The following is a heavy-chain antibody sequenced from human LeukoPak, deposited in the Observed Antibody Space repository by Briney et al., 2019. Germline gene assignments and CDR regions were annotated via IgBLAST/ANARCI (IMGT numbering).Heavy chain of an antibody. J-gene: IGHJ6*03. CDR3: ARDGIAAAEYYYYYMDV. V-gene: IGHV3-21*01. CDR1: GFTFSSYS. D-gene: IGHD6-13*01. CDR2: ISSSSSYI. Sequence: GGPLRLSCAASGFTFSSYSMNWVRQAPGKGLEWVSSISSSSSYIYYADSVKGRFTISRDNSKNTLYLQMNSLRAEDTAVYYCARDGIAAAEYYYYYMDVWGKGTTVTVSS.